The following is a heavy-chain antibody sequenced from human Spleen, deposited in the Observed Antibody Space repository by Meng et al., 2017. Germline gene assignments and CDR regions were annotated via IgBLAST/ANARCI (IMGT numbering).Heavy chain of an antibody. V-gene: IGHV4-59*12. Sequence: QVQLQGAGPGLVKPSEHLSPTCPVSGGSISTYYWSWIRQPPGKGLDWIAYISYTGSTNYNPSLKSRVTISVDTSKNQFSLQLSSVTAADTAVYYCARGLRPGAAADIWGQGTLVTVSS. J-gene: IGHJ4*02. CDR2: ISYTGST. D-gene: IGHD6-13*01. CDR3: ARGLRPGAAADI. CDR1: GGSISTYY.